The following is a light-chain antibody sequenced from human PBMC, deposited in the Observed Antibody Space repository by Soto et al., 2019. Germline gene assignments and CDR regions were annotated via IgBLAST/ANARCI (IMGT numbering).Light chain of an antibody. J-gene: IGKJ4*01. CDR2: DAS. CDR1: QSVSSN. V-gene: IGKV3-11*01. Sequence: EIVMTQSPGTLSVSPGERVTFSCRASQSVSSNLAWYQQKPGQTPRLLIYDASNRATGIPARFSGSGSGTDFTLTISRLEPEDFAVYYCQQRSDWPTFGGGTKVDIK. CDR3: QQRSDWPT.